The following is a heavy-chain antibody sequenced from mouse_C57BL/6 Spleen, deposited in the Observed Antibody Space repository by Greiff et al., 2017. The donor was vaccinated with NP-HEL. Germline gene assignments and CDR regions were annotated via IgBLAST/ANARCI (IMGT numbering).Heavy chain of an antibody. D-gene: IGHD2-4*01. J-gene: IGHJ2*01. CDR3: ARYRDYEDFDY. CDR2: IHPNSGST. Sequence: QVQLQQPGAELVKPGASVKLSCKASGYTFTSYWMHWVKQRPGQGLEWIGMIHPNSGSTNYNEKFKSKATLTVDKSSSTAYMQLSSLTSEDSAVYYCARYRDYEDFDYWGQGTTLTVSS. CDR1: GYTFTSYW. V-gene: IGHV1-64*01.